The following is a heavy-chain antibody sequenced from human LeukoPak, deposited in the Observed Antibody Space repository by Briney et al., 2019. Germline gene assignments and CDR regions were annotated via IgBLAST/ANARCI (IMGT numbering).Heavy chain of an antibody. V-gene: IGHV1-8*01. CDR3: ARGGGYPMIFGVVIIQDYYYYGMDV. J-gene: IGHJ6*02. CDR1: GYTFTSYD. Sequence: ASVKDSCMASGYTFTSYDINWVRQATGQGLEWMGWMNSNSCNTGCAQKLQGRVTMTRKSSIRTAYMELSSLRSEDTAVYYCARGGGYPMIFGVVIIQDYYYYGMDVWGQGTTVTVSS. D-gene: IGHD3/OR15-3a*01. CDR2: MNSNSCNT.